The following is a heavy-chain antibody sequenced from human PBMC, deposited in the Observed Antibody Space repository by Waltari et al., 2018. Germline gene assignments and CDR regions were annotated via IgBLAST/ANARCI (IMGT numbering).Heavy chain of an antibody. D-gene: IGHD3-3*01. CDR2: IYHSGST. J-gene: IGHJ5*02. CDR3: ARGPSTIFGVPSLTWFDP. V-gene: IGHV4-30-2*01. CDR1: GGSISSGGYS. Sequence: QLQLQESGSGLVKPSQTLSLTCAVSGGSISSGGYSWRWIRQPPGKGLEWIGYIYHSGSTYYNPSLKSRVTISVDRSKNQFSLKLSSVTAADTAVYYCARGPSTIFGVPSLTWFDPWGQGTLVTVSS.